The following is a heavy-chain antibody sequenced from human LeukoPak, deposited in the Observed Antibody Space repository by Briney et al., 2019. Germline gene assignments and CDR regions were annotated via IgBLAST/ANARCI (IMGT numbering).Heavy chain of an antibody. Sequence: GASVKVSCKASGYTFTGYYMHWVRQAPGQGLEWMGWINPNSGGTNYAQKLQGRVTMTTDTSTSTAYMELRSLRSDDTAVYYCARGSCIAATCPFDYWGQGTLVTVSS. CDR2: INPNSGGT. CDR1: GYTFTGYY. V-gene: IGHV1-2*02. J-gene: IGHJ4*02. D-gene: IGHD6-13*01. CDR3: ARGSCIAATCPFDY.